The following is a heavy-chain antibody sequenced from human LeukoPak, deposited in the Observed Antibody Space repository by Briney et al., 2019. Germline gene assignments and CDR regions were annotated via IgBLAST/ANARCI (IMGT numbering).Heavy chain of an antibody. Sequence: GGSLRLSCAASGFTFDDYAMHWVRQAPGKGLEWVSGISWNSGSIGYADSVKGRFTIFRDNAKNSLYLQMNSLRAEDMALYYCAKGGAGGSYAFDYWGQGTLVTVSS. CDR3: AKGGAGGSYAFDY. CDR1: GFTFDDYA. D-gene: IGHD1-26*01. V-gene: IGHV3-9*03. CDR2: ISWNSGSI. J-gene: IGHJ4*02.